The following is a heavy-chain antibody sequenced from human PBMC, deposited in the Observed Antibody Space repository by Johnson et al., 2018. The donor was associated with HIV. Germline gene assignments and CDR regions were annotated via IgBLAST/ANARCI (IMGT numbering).Heavy chain of an antibody. D-gene: IGHD6-13*01. CDR3: AKDVSSSSWFFAFDI. CDR1: GFGFSRYV. V-gene: IGHV3-9*01. Sequence: VQLVESGGGVVQPGRSLRASCAASGFGFSRYVMHWVRQAPGKGLEWVSGISWNSGSIGYADSVKGRFTISRDNAKNSLYLQMNSLRDEDTALYYCAKDVSSSSWFFAFDIWGQGTMVTVSS. CDR2: ISWNSGSI. J-gene: IGHJ3*02.